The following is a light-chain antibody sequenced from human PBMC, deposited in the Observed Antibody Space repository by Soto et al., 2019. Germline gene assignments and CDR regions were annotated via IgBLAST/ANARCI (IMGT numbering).Light chain of an antibody. CDR2: GAS. CDR1: QSVSSSY. CDR3: QHYGSSGYT. V-gene: IGKV3-20*01. Sequence: EIVLTQSPGTLSLSPGERATLSCRASQSVSSSYLTWYQHKPGQAPRLLIYGASSRATVIPDRFSGSGSGTDFTLTISRLEPEDFAVYYCQHYGSSGYTFGQGTKLEIK. J-gene: IGKJ2*01.